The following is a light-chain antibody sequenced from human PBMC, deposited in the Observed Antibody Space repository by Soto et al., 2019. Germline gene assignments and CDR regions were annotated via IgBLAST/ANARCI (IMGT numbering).Light chain of an antibody. Sequence: QSVLTQPRSVSGSPGQSVTISCTGTSSDVGGYNYVSWYQHHPGKAPKSMIYDVSKRPSGVPDRFSGSKSGNTASLTISGLQAEDEAAYYCRSYAGSYTWVFGGGTKLTVL. CDR3: RSYAGSYTWV. CDR1: SSDVGGYNY. J-gene: IGLJ3*02. V-gene: IGLV2-11*01. CDR2: DVS.